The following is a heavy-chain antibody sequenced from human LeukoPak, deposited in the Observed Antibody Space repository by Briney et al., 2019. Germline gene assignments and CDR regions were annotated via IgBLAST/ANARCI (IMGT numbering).Heavy chain of an antibody. D-gene: IGHD1-26*01. J-gene: IGHJ4*02. CDR1: GFTFRDYW. Sequence: PGGSLRLSCAASGFTFRDYWMHWVRQVPGKEPVWVARINSDGTAISHADSVKGRFTISRDNGKNMVYLQLSSLRADDTAVYYCVRDIAGAFGYWGQGTLVTVFS. CDR2: INSDGTAI. CDR3: VRDIAGAFGY. V-gene: IGHV3-74*01.